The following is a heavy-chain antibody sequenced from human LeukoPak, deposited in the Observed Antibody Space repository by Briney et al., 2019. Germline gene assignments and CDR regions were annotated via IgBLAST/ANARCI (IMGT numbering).Heavy chain of an antibody. Sequence: SETLSLTCTVSGGSISSTSYYWGWIRQPPGKGLEWIGSIYYIGSTYYNPSLKSRVTISVDTSKTQFSLRLSSVTAADTAVYYCARIYTIFGVVHDYWGQGTLVTVSS. V-gene: IGHV4-39*07. CDR1: GGSISSTSYY. CDR3: ARIYTIFGVVHDY. J-gene: IGHJ4*02. CDR2: IYYIGST. D-gene: IGHD3-3*01.